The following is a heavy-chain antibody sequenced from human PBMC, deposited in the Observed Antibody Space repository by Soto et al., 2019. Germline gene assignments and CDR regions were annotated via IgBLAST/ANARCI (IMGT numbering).Heavy chain of an antibody. D-gene: IGHD3-10*01. CDR1: GGSISSYY. CDR3: ARFRGSGSYHFDY. V-gene: IGHV4-59*01. Sequence: QVQLQESGPGLVKPSETLSLTCTVSGGSISSYYWSWIRQPPGKGLEWIGYIYYSGSTNYNPSLKSRVTISVDTSKNQFSLKLSSVTAADTAVYYWARFRGSGSYHFDYWGQGTLVTVSS. J-gene: IGHJ4*02. CDR2: IYYSGST.